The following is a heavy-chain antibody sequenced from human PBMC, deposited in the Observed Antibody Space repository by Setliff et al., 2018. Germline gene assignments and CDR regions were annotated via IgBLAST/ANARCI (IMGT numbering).Heavy chain of an antibody. Sequence: GSLRLSCAASGFTFSSYAMSWVRQAPGKGLEWVANIRQDGGQTYYEDSVKGRFTISRDNAKNSLYLQMNSLRAEDTALYYCATDRNYNLADYWGQGTLVTVSS. V-gene: IGHV3-7*01. D-gene: IGHD3-3*01. CDR1: GFTFSSYA. CDR3: ATDRNYNLADY. J-gene: IGHJ4*02. CDR2: IRQDGGQT.